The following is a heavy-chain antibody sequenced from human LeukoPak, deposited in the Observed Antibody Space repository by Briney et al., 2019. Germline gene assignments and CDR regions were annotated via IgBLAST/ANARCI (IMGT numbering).Heavy chain of an antibody. D-gene: IGHD3-22*01. CDR1: GFTFSTFT. V-gene: IGHV3-48*02. CDR3: ARPKYYYDSSGYYAA. Sequence: PGGSLRLSCAASGFTFSTFTMNWVRQAPGKGLEWVSYISSSSSTIYYADSVKGRFTISRDNAKNSLYLQMNSLRDEDTAVYYCARPKYYYDSSGYYAAWGQGTLVTVSS. J-gene: IGHJ4*02. CDR2: ISSSSSTI.